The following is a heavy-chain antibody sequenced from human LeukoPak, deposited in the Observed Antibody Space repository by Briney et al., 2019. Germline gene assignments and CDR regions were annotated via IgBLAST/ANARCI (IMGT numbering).Heavy chain of an antibody. CDR3: ATVGGYSYYYYGMDV. V-gene: IGHV3-48*04. D-gene: IGHD1-1*01. CDR1: GFTFSSYG. CDR2: ISSSGSTI. Sequence: GRSLRLSCAASGFTFSSYGMHWVRQAPGKGLEWVSYISSSGSTIYYADSVKGRFTISRDNAKNSLYLQMNSLRAEDTAVYYCATVGGYSYYYYGMDVWGQGTTVTVSS. J-gene: IGHJ6*02.